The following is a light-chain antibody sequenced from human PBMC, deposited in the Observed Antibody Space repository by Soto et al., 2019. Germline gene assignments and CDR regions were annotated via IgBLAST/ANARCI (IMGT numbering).Light chain of an antibody. CDR2: DAS. CDR1: SSNVGDYNY. V-gene: IGLV2-11*01. CDR3: CSYAADYSLV. Sequence: QSALTRPRSVSASPGQSVTISCTGTSSNVGDYNYVSWYQQNPGKAPKLMIYDASKRPSGVPDRFSGSKSGNAASLTISGLQADDEADYYCCSYAADYSLVFGGGTQLTVL. J-gene: IGLJ3*02.